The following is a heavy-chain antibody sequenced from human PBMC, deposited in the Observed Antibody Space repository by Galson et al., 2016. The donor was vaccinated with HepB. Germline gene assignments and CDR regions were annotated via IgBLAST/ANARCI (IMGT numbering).Heavy chain of an antibody. Sequence: SLRLSCAASGFTFRRFGMHWVRQAPGKEPEWLAFISFDGSDEYYGDSVKGRFTVSRDGSNNTVSLQMTSLRPEDTAVYYCAKSGYGDGGYFDSWGQGTLVTVSS. CDR3: AKSGYGDGGYFDS. CDR2: ISFDGSDE. J-gene: IGHJ4*02. V-gene: IGHV3-30*18. CDR1: GFTFRRFG. D-gene: IGHD5-12*01.